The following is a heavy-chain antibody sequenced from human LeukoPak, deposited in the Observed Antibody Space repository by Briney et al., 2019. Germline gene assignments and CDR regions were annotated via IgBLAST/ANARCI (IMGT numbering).Heavy chain of an antibody. CDR1: GFTFSDYY. Sequence: PGGSLRLSCAASGFTFSDYYMSWIRQAPGKGLEWVSYISSSGGTIYYADSVKGRFTVSRDNAKNSLYLQMNSLRAEDTAVYYCARDKGTGWYFLYWGQGTLVTVSS. CDR2: ISSSGGTI. D-gene: IGHD6-19*01. V-gene: IGHV3-11*04. J-gene: IGHJ4*02. CDR3: ARDKGTGWYFLY.